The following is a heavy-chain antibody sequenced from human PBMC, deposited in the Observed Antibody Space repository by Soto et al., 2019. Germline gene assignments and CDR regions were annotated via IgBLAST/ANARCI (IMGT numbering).Heavy chain of an antibody. CDR3: ARAGYYGSGRGGMSYYYGMDV. V-gene: IGHV1-3*01. CDR1: GYTFTSYA. D-gene: IGHD3-10*01. J-gene: IGHJ6*02. CDR2: INAGNGNT. Sequence: ASVKVSCKASGYTFTSYAMHWVRQAPGQRLEWMGWINAGNGNTKYSQKFQGRVTITRDTSASTAYMELSSLRSEDTAVYYCARAGYYGSGRGGMSYYYGMDVWGQGTPVTVSS.